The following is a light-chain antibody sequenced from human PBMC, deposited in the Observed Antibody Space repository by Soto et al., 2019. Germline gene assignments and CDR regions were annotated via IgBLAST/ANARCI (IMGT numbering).Light chain of an antibody. J-gene: IGKJ1*01. Sequence: EIVLTQSPGILSLSPGERATLSCRASESVSSSYLAWYQQKPGQAPRLLIYAASSRATGIPDRFSGSGSGTDFTLTICRLEPEDFAVYYCQQYGSSPPWTFGQGTKVEIK. CDR3: QQYGSSPPWT. CDR1: ESVSSSY. CDR2: AAS. V-gene: IGKV3-20*01.